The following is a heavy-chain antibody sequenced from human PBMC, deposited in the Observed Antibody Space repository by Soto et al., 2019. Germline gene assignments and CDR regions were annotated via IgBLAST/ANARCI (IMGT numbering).Heavy chain of an antibody. V-gene: IGHV3-23*01. CDR3: AQGSRGWYERFDY. CDR2: ISGSGGST. Sequence: EVQLLESGEGLVQPGGSLRLSCAASGFTFSSYAMSWVRQAPGKGLEWVSAISGSGGSTYYADSVKGRFTIPRDNSKNALYLQMNGLRAEDTAVYYCAQGSRGWYERFDYWGQGTLVTVSS. CDR1: GFTFSSYA. D-gene: IGHD6-19*01. J-gene: IGHJ4*02.